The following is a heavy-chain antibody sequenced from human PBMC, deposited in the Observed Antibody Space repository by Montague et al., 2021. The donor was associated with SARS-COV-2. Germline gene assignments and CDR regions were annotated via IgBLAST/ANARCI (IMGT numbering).Heavy chain of an antibody. D-gene: IGHD3-10*01. CDR1: GFTFDNYA. J-gene: IGHJ6*02. CDR3: AKDMGPYGSGPYGMDV. CDR2: ISWNSGSI. Sequence: SLRLSCAASGFTFDNYAIHWVRQAPVKGLEWVSGISWNSGSIGYADSLKGRFTISRDNAKNSLYLQMNSLRAEDTALYYCAKDMGPYGSGPYGMDVWGQGTTVTASS. V-gene: IGHV3-9*01.